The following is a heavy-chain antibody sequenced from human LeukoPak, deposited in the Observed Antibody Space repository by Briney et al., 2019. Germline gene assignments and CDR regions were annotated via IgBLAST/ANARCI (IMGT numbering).Heavy chain of an antibody. Sequence: GSLRLSCAASGFTFSSYGMHWVRQAPGKGLEWVAVTRYDGSNKYYADSVKGRFTNSRDNSKNTLYLQMNSLRAEDTAVYYCARDRYYDILTENYFDYWGQGTLVTVSS. CDR2: TRYDGSNK. J-gene: IGHJ4*02. CDR1: GFTFSSYG. CDR3: ARDRYYDILTENYFDY. D-gene: IGHD3-9*01. V-gene: IGHV3-33*01.